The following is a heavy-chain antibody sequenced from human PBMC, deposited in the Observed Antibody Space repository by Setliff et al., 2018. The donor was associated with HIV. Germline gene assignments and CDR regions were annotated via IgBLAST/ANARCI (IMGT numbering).Heavy chain of an antibody. Sequence: SETLSLTCTVSGGSISSSSYYWGWIRQPPGKGLEWIGSIYNSGSSYYNPSLKSRVTISVDTSKNQFSLKLSSVTAADTAVYYCARHHYSNWFDPWGQGTLVTVSS. CDR1: GGSISSSSYY. CDR2: IYNSGSS. CDR3: ARHHYSNWFDP. V-gene: IGHV4-39*01. J-gene: IGHJ5*02. D-gene: IGHD2-15*01.